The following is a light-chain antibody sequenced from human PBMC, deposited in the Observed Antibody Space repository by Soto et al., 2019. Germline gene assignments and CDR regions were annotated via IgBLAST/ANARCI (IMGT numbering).Light chain of an antibody. CDR3: MQALQTPWT. Sequence: DIVMTQSPLSLPVTPGEPASISCRSSQSLLHSNGYNYLDWYLQKPGQSPQLLIYSGSNRASGVPDRFSGSGSGTDFTLKISRVEAEDVGVYYCMQALQTPWTFGQGTKVELK. CDR1: QSLLHSNGYNY. V-gene: IGKV2-28*01. CDR2: SGS. J-gene: IGKJ1*01.